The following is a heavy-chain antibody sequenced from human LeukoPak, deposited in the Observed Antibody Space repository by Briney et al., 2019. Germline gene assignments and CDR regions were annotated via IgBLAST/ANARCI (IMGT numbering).Heavy chain of an antibody. V-gene: IGHV4-39*07. D-gene: IGHD2-2*01. CDR1: GGSISSSSYY. CDR3: ARSKAHLSTSWYGTWFDP. J-gene: IGHJ5*02. CDR2: IYYSGRT. Sequence: PSETLSLTCTVSGGSISSSSYYWGWIRQPPGKGLEWIGSIYYSGRTYYNPSLKSRVTISVDTSKNQLSLKLSSVTAADTAVYYCARSKAHLSTSWYGTWFDPWGQGTLVTVSS.